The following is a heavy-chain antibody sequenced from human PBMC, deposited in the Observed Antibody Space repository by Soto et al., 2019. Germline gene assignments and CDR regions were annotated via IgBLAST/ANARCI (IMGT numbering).Heavy chain of an antibody. CDR1: GGDFLSYT. V-gene: IGHV1-69*02. CDR2: IIPILDVA. J-gene: IGHJ6*02. CDR3: AQMWFGELWHGMDV. D-gene: IGHD3-10*01. Sequence: QLVQSGAEVKRPGSSVKVSCKASGGDFLSYTISWVRQVPGQGPAWMGTIIPILDVAKNAQKFQGRVAITTGKDTSTVYMELRRLRSDDTAVYYCAQMWFGELWHGMDVWGQGTTITVSS.